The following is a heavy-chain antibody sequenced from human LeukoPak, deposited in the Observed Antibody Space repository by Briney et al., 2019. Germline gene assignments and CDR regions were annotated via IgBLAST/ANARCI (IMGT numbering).Heavy chain of an antibody. J-gene: IGHJ4*02. CDR2: ISAYNGNT. CDR1: GYTFTSYG. Sequence: APVKVSCKASGYTFTSYGISWVRQAPGQGLEWMGWISAYNGNTNYAQKLQGRVTMTTDTSTSTAYMELRSLRSDDTAVYYCARDSSPYYYGSGSYYNDLDYWGQGTLVTVSS. D-gene: IGHD3-10*01. V-gene: IGHV1-18*01. CDR3: ARDSSPYYYGSGSYYNDLDY.